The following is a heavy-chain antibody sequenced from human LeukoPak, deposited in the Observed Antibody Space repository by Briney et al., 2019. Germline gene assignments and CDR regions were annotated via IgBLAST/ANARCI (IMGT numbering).Heavy chain of an antibody. J-gene: IGHJ4*02. CDR3: VKGAYWRNLDYYYYLDF. V-gene: IGHV3-9*01. CDR1: GFTFGDYA. Sequence: PGGSLRLSCAASGFTFGDYAMHWVRQVPGKGLEWVSGISYNSASIDYADSMKGRFNISRDNARNSLDLQMTGLRPEDTALYYCVKGAYWRNLDYYYYLDFWGQGSLVTVSS. CDR2: ISYNSASI. D-gene: IGHD2-21*01.